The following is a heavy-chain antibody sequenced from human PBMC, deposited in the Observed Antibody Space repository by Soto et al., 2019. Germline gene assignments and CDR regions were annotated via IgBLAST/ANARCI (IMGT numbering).Heavy chain of an antibody. CDR3: ARRGEDIVVVQDAKGKNYYGMDV. J-gene: IGHJ6*02. CDR2: IYPGDSDT. Sequence: GESLKISCKGSGYSFTSYWIGWVRQMPGKGLEWMGIIYPGDSDTRYSPSFQGQVTISADKSISTAYLQWSSLKASDTAMYYCARRGEDIVVVQDAKGKNYYGMDVWGQGTTVTVSS. D-gene: IGHD2-2*01. CDR1: GYSFTSYW. V-gene: IGHV5-51*01.